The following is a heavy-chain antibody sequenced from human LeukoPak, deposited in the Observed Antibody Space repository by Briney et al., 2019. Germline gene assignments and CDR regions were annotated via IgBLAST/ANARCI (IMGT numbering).Heavy chain of an antibody. D-gene: IGHD4-17*01. Sequence: GGSLRLSCAASGFTFSSFAMSWVRQAPGQGLEWVSAINLRGGSTYYADSVKGRFTVSRDNSKNTLYLQMNSLRAEDTAVYYCATTTVTTSGYWGQGTLVTVSS. CDR3: ATTTVTTSGY. V-gene: IGHV3-23*01. J-gene: IGHJ4*02. CDR2: INLRGGST. CDR1: GFTFSSFA.